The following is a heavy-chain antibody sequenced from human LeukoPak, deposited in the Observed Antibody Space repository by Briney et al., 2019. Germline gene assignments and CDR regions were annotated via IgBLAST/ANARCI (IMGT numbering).Heavy chain of an antibody. J-gene: IGHJ4*02. Sequence: ASVKVSCKASGYTFTSYAMNWVRQAPGQGLEWMGWMNPNSGNTGYAQKLQGRVTMTTDTSTSTAYMELRSLRSDDTAVYYCARYYYSSGWGLQPPLDYWGQGTLVTVSS. CDR1: GYTFTSYA. D-gene: IGHD6-19*01. CDR2: MNPNSGNT. CDR3: ARYYYSSGWGLQPPLDY. V-gene: IGHV1-18*01.